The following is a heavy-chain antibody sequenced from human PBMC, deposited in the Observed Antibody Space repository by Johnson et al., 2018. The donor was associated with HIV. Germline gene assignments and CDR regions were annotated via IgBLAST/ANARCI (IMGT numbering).Heavy chain of an antibody. CDR2: INSDGSST. D-gene: IGHD2-2*01. J-gene: IGHJ3*02. V-gene: IGHV3-74*02. CDR3: AREGGAAAPDAFDI. Sequence: VQLVESGGGLVKPGRSLRLSCAASGFSFSSYWMHWVRQAPGKGLVWVSRINSDGSSTNYADSVKGRFTISRDNAKNTLYLQMNSLSAEDTAVYYCAREGGAAAPDAFDIWGQGTMVTVSS. CDR1: GFSFSSYW.